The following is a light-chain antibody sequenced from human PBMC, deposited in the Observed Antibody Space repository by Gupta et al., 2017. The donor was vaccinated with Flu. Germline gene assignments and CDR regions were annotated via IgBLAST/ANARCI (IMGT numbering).Light chain of an antibody. V-gene: IGKV3-11*01. CDR1: QSVSSY. Sequence: EIVLTQSPATRSLSPGERATLSCRASQSVSSYLAWYQQKPGQAPRLLIYDASNRATGIPARFSGSESGTDFTLTISSLVPEDFAVYYCQQRSNWITFGEGTRLEIK. CDR2: DAS. J-gene: IGKJ5*01. CDR3: QQRSNWIT.